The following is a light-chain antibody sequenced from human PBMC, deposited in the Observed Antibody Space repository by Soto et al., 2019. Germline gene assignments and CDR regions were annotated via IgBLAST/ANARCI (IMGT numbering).Light chain of an antibody. CDR3: QQSHSTSRE. CDR2: AAS. Sequence: IQMTQSPSSLSASVGDRVTITCRASQSISSYLNWYQQKPGKAPKLLIYAASSLQSGVPSRFSGSGSGTDFTLTISSLQPEDFATYYCQQSHSTSREFGQGTKVDIK. CDR1: QSISSY. J-gene: IGKJ1*01. V-gene: IGKV1-39*01.